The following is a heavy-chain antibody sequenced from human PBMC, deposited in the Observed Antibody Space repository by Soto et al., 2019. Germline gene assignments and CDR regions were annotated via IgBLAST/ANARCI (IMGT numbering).Heavy chain of an antibody. D-gene: IGHD5-12*01. Sequence: ASVKVSCKASGYTFTGYYMHWVRQAPGQGLEWMGWINPNSGGTNYAQKFQGWVTMTRDTSISTAYMELSRLRSDDTAVYYCARRVGYSGYDTNYGMDVWGQGTTVTVSS. V-gene: IGHV1-2*04. CDR2: INPNSGGT. CDR3: ARRVGYSGYDTNYGMDV. CDR1: GYTFTGYY. J-gene: IGHJ6*02.